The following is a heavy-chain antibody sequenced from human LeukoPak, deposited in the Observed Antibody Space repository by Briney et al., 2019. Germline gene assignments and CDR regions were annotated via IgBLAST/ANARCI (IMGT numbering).Heavy chain of an antibody. CDR3: ARASLGFDP. CDR2: INSDGSST. Sequence: PGGSLRLSCAASGFTFSAYNMNWVRRTPGKGLEWVSRINSDGSSTSYADSVKGRFTISRDNAKNTLYLQMNSLRAEDTAVYYCARASLGFDPWGQGTLVTVSS. D-gene: IGHD6-6*01. V-gene: IGHV3-74*01. CDR1: GFTFSAYN. J-gene: IGHJ5*02.